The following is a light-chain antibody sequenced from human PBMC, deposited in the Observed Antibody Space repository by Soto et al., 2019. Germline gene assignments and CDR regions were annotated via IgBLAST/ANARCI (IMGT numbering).Light chain of an antibody. CDR1: QNIRNN. CDR3: HQYNNWPLT. J-gene: IGKJ4*01. Sequence: EIVMTHSPATLSVSPWESATLSCRSSQNIRNNLAWHQQKPGQAPRLLFSDTSTRATTVPARFNGSGSGTEFSLAISNLQSEDFAVYYCHQYNNWPLTFGGGTKVDIK. CDR2: DTS. V-gene: IGKV3-15*01.